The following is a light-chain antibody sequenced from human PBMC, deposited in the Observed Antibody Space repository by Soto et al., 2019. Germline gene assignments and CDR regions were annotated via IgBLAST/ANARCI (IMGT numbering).Light chain of an antibody. Sequence: TQSPSSLSTSVGDRVTITCRASQSTRSYLNWYQQKPGKAPKPLIYAASSLQSGVPSRFSGSGSGTDFTLTISILQPEDFASYVYHQSQSSTPCTFGQGTKVDIK. V-gene: IGKV1-39*01. CDR2: AAS. CDR3: HQSQSSTPCT. J-gene: IGKJ1*01. CDR1: QSTRSY.